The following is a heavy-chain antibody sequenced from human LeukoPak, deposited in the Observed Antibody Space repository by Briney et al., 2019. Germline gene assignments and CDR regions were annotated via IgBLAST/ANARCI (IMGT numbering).Heavy chain of an antibody. J-gene: IGHJ4*02. V-gene: IGHV1-46*01. Sequence: ASVKVSCKASGYTFTSYFMHWVRQAPGQGLEWMGLIKTNADSASYAQSFQGRVTMTRDTSTSTVYMELSSLKSDDTAVYYCARDPRSTSWYYFDYWGQGTLVTVSS. CDR1: GYTFTSYF. CDR3: ARDPRSTSWYYFDY. CDR2: IKTNADSA. D-gene: IGHD2-2*01.